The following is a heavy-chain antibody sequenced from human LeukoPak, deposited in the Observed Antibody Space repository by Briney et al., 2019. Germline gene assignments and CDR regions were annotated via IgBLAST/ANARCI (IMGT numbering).Heavy chain of an antibody. J-gene: IGHJ2*01. CDR3: ATGRRPYGGPNLYFDR. V-gene: IGHV1-18*01. D-gene: IGHD4-23*01. CDR1: GYTFTIYG. CDR2: ISAFNGNT. Sequence: GASVKVSCKASGYTFTIYGISWVRPAPGQGLEWMGWISAFNGNTNYAQKLQGRVTMTTDTSTSTAYMELRSLRSGDTGVYFFATGRRPYGGPNLYFDRWGRGTLVTVSS.